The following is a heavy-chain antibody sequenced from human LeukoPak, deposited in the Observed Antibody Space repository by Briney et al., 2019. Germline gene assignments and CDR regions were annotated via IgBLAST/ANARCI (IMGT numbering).Heavy chain of an antibody. V-gene: IGHV4-39*01. Sequence: PSETPSLTCTVSGGSISSSSYYWGWIRQPPGKGLEWIGSIYYSGSTYYNPSLKSRVTISVDTSKNQFSLKLSSVTAADTAVYYCARVVVTFMYSYYMDVWGKGTTVTVSS. CDR1: GGSISSSSYY. J-gene: IGHJ6*03. CDR3: ARVVVTFMYSYYMDV. CDR2: IYYSGST. D-gene: IGHD4-23*01.